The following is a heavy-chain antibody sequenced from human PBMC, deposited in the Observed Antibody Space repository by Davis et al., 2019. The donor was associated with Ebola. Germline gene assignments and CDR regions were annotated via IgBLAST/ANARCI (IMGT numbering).Heavy chain of an antibody. D-gene: IGHD4-17*01. CDR3: ARVGDLFDY. Sequence: SETLSPTCTVSGGSISSYYWSWIRQPPGKGLEWIGYIYYSGSTNYNPSLKSRVTISVDTSKNQFSLKLSSVTAADTAVYYCARVGDLFDYWGQGTLVTVSS. J-gene: IGHJ4*02. CDR1: GGSISSYY. CDR2: IYYSGST. V-gene: IGHV4-59*01.